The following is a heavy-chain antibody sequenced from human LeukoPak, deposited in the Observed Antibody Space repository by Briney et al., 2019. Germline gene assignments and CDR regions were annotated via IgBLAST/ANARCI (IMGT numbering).Heavy chain of an antibody. CDR2: ISGRGDRT. J-gene: IGHJ6*03. D-gene: IGHD1-7*01. CDR3: AKRRGLELLYYYYMDV. V-gene: IGHV3-23*01. CDR1: GFTFSSYG. Sequence: GGSLRLSCTASGFTFSSYGMHWVRQAPGKGLEWVSAISGRGDRTQYADSVKGRFTISRDNSKNTLYLQMSSLRVEDTAVYYCAKRRGLELLYYYYMDVWGKGTTVTVSS.